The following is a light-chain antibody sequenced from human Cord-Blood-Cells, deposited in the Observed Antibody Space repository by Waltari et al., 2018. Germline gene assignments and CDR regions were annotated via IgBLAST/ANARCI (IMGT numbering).Light chain of an antibody. Sequence: SYVLTQPPSVSVAPRKPARLPCGGNNLGSKSVHWYQQKPGQAHVLVIYYDSDRPSGIPERFSGSNAGNTATLTISRVEAGDEADYYCQVWDSSSDHYVFGTGTKVTVL. CDR2: YDS. CDR1: NLGSKS. V-gene: IGLV3-21*04. CDR3: QVWDSSSDHYV. J-gene: IGLJ1*01.